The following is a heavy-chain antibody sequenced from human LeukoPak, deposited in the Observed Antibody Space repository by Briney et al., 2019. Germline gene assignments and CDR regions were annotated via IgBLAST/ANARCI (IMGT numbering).Heavy chain of an antibody. CDR1: GGTFSSYA. Sequence: ASVKVSCKASGGTFSSYAISWVRQAPGQGLEWMGGIIPIFGTASYAQKFQGRVTITTDESTSTAYMELSSLRSEDTAVYYCARGYLSSTSPWRWFDPWGQGTLVTVSS. J-gene: IGHJ5*02. CDR3: ARGYLSSTSPWRWFDP. V-gene: IGHV1-69*05. D-gene: IGHD2-2*01. CDR2: IIPIFGTA.